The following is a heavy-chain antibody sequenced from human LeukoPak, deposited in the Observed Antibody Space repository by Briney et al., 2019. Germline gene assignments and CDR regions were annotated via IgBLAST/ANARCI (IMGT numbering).Heavy chain of an antibody. D-gene: IGHD5-24*01. V-gene: IGHV4-34*01. CDR2: IDHRGVT. Sequence: KTSETLSLTCAVYGGSFSRYYWSWIRQSPGKGLEWIAEIDHRGVTNYNPSVKSRVTISVDTSKNQFSLKVRSLSAADTAVYYCARGATISETGYFDFWGQGTLVTVSS. CDR1: GGSFSRYY. CDR3: ARGATISETGYFDF. J-gene: IGHJ4*03.